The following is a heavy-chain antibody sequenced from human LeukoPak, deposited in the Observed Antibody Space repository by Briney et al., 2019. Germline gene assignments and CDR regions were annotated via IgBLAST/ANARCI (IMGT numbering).Heavy chain of an antibody. CDR1: GFTFSSYG. J-gene: IGHJ4*02. V-gene: IGHV3-48*03. Sequence: GGSLRLSCAASGFTFSSYGMNWVPQAPGKGLEWISYISRAGTTIYYADSVKGRFTISRDNAKNSLYLQMSSLGAEDTAVYYCARDRGDGDIYFDFWGQGTLVTVSS. D-gene: IGHD2-21*02. CDR2: ISRAGTTI. CDR3: ARDRGDGDIYFDF.